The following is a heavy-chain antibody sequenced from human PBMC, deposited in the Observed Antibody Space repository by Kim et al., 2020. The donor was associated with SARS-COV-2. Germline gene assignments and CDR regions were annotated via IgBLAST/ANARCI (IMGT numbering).Heavy chain of an antibody. CDR3: VRASAWLPTY. Sequence: GGSLRLSCAASGFTFDQSSMHWVRQAPWKGLEWVSLIDTNGETIYYADSVKGRFTISIDNNKNALYLQMNSLRTEDTALYYCVRASAWLPTYWGQGTLVTLSS. V-gene: IGHV3-43*02. CDR2: IDTNGETI. CDR1: GFTFDQSS. J-gene: IGHJ4*02. D-gene: IGHD6-19*01.